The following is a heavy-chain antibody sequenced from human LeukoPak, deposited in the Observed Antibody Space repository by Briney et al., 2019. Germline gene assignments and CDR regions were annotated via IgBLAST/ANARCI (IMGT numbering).Heavy chain of an antibody. J-gene: IGHJ4*02. CDR3: ARDRHCSSTSCYQRSFDY. D-gene: IGHD2-2*01. Sequence: PGGSLRLSCAASGFTFSSYWMSWVRQAPGKGMEWVANIKQDGSEKYYVDSVKGRFTISRDNAKNSLYLQMNSLRADDTAVYYCARDRHCSSTSCYQRSFDYWGQGTLVTVSS. CDR2: IKQDGSEK. CDR1: GFTFSSYW. V-gene: IGHV3-7*01.